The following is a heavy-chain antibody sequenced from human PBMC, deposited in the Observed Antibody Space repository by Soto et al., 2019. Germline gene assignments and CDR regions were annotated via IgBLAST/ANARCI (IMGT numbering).Heavy chain of an antibody. D-gene: IGHD6-13*01. J-gene: IGHJ4*02. CDR2: ISGSGGST. CDR1: GFTCSNYA. V-gene: IGHV3-23*01. Sequence: EVQLLESGGGLVQPGGSLRLSCAASGFTCSNYAVTWVRQSPGKGLEWVSTISGSGGSTYYADSVKGRFTISRDNSKNTLYLQMISLRAEDTAVYYCAKDQFSSWYEIDYCRQGTLVTVSS. CDR3: AKDQFSSWYEIDY.